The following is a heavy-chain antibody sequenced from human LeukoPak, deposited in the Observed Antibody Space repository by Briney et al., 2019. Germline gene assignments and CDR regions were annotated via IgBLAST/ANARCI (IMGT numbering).Heavy chain of an antibody. CDR3: AREITVTGTGSGGG. V-gene: IGHV1-2*02. CDR1: GYTLTGYY. J-gene: IGHJ4*02. Sequence: ASVKVSCKASGYTLTGYYMHWVRQAPGQGLAWMGWINPNSGGTNYAQKFQGRVTMTRDTSISTAYMELSRLRSDDTAVYYCAREITVTGTGSGGGWGQGTLVTVSS. D-gene: IGHD1-20*01. CDR2: INPNSGGT.